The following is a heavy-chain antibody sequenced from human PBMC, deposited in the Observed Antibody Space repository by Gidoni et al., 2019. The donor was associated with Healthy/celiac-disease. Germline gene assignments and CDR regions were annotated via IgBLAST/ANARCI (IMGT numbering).Heavy chain of an antibody. D-gene: IGHD2-15*01. V-gene: IGHV1-69*01. J-gene: IGHJ6*02. CDR1: GGTFRSYA. CDR2: IIPIFGTA. CDR3: ARGLGYCSGGSCYSVGYYYYGMDV. Sequence: QVQLVQSGAEVKKPGSSVKVSCKASGGTFRSYAISWVRQAPGQGLEWMGGIIPIFGTANYAQKFQGRVTITADESTSTAYMELSSLRSEDTAVYYCARGLGYCSGGSCYSVGYYYYGMDVWGQGTTVTVSS.